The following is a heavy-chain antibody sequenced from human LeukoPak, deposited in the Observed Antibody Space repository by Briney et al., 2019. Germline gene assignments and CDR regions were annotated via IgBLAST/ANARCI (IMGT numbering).Heavy chain of an antibody. Sequence: SSETLSLTCAVYGGSFSGYYWSWIRQPPGKGLEWIGEINHSGSTNYNPSLKSRVTTSVDTTKNQFSLKLGSVTAADTAVYYCARLLKYSGSYYCDFWGQGTLVTVSS. D-gene: IGHD1-26*01. CDR1: GGSFSGYY. J-gene: IGHJ4*02. CDR3: ARLLKYSGSYYCDF. V-gene: IGHV4-34*01. CDR2: INHSGST.